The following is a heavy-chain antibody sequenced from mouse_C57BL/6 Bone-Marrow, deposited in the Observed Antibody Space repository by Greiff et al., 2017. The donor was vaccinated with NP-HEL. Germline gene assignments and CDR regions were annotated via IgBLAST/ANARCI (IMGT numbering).Heavy chain of an antibody. CDR1: GYTFTDSY. J-gene: IGHJ3*01. CDR2: IYPGSGNT. Sequence: QVQLKESGAELVRPGASVKLSCKASGYTFTDSYINWVKQRPGQGLEWIARIYPGSGNTYYIEKFKGKATLTAEKSSRTAYMQRSRLTSEDSAVYFCARRTRAWFAYWGQGTLVTVSA. CDR3: ARRTRAWFAY. V-gene: IGHV1-76*01.